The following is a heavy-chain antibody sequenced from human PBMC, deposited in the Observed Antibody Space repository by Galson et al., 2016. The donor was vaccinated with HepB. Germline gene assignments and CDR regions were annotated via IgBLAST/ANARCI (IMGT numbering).Heavy chain of an antibody. J-gene: IGHJ5*02. CDR1: GFTSSDYY. CDR3: ARWRLRNWLDP. Sequence: SLRLSCAASGFTSSDYYMTWIRQPPGKGLEWVSAISGNGKTIYYADSVKGRFSISRDNAQNSLFLRLHSLRAEDTAVYYCARWRLRNWLDPWGPGTQATVSS. V-gene: IGHV3-11*01. D-gene: IGHD2-15*01. CDR2: ISGNGKTI.